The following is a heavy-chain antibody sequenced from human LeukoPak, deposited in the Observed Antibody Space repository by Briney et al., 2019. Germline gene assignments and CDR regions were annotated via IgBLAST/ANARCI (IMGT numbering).Heavy chain of an antibody. V-gene: IGHV3-11*04. Sequence: KSGGSLRLSCAASGFTFSDYYMSWIRQAPGKGLEWVSYISSSGSTIYYADSVKGRFTISRDNAKNSLYLQMNSLRAEDTAVYYCARDKGEAVALYYYYYGMDVWGQGTTVTVSS. CDR3: ARDKGEAVALYYYYYGMDV. CDR1: GFTFSDYY. CDR2: ISSSGSTI. D-gene: IGHD6-19*01. J-gene: IGHJ6*02.